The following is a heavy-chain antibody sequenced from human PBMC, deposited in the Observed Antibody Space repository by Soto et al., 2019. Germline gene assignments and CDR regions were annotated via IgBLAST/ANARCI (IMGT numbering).Heavy chain of an antibody. CDR3: ARGSSWSDLDY. V-gene: IGHV1-3*04. CDR1: GYTFTSYA. J-gene: IGHJ4*02. Sequence: QVQLVQSGAEVKKPGASVKVSCKASGYTFTSYAIHWVRQAPGQRLEWMGWINTAKDTTKYSQKFQGRVTITRDTSTTIIYMELSSLRSEDTAVYYCARGSSWSDLDYWGQGTLVTVSS. D-gene: IGHD6-13*01. CDR2: INTAKDTT.